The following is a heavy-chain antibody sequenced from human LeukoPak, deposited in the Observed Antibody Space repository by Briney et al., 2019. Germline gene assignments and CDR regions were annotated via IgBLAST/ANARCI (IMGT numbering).Heavy chain of an antibody. Sequence: GSLRLSCVASGFILSDYYMSWVRQAPGKGLEWVSTIKGTGLTTYYADSVKGRFTISRDNAKNSLFLQMSSLRADDTAIYYCARAGELRYMDVWGKGTAVTVSS. CDR2: IKGTGLTT. J-gene: IGHJ6*03. V-gene: IGHV3-11*04. CDR1: GFILSDYY. D-gene: IGHD3-16*01. CDR3: ARAGELRYMDV.